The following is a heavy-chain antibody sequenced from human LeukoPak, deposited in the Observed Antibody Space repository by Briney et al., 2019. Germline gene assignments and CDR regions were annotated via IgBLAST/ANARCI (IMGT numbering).Heavy chain of an antibody. Sequence: VASVKVSCQASGYIFTGYFMHWVRQAPGQGLEWMGWVQPSTGVQHSAEKFQGRVTMTRDTSISAAYMELTELTFDDTAVYYCAREYMGANDYWGQGSLVTVSP. V-gene: IGHV1-2*02. CDR3: AREYMGANDY. CDR2: VQPSTGVQ. D-gene: IGHD1-26*01. CDR1: GYIFTGYF. J-gene: IGHJ4*02.